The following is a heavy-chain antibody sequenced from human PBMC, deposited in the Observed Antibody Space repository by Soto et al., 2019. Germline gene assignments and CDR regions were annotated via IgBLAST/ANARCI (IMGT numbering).Heavy chain of an antibody. J-gene: IGHJ6*02. CDR3: AREGQAPYYYYGMDV. Sequence: QVQVVQSGDEVKKPGASVKVSCKASGYTFTNYGFSWVRQAPGQGLEWMGWISGYNGNTKYAEKFQVRVTMTTDTSTSTAHMELRSLRSDDTAVYYCAREGQAPYYYYGMDVWGQGTAVTVSS. CDR1: GYTFTNYG. V-gene: IGHV1-18*01. CDR2: ISGYNGNT.